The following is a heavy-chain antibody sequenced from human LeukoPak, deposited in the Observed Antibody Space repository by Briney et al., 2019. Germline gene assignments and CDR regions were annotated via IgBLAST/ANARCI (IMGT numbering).Heavy chain of an antibody. CDR2: INPSGGST. Sequence: ASVKVSCKASGYTFTSYYMHWVRQAPGQGLEWMGIINPSGGSTSYAQKFQGRVTMTRDMSTSPVYRELSSLRSEDTAVYYCARESSPVGATASWFDPWGQGTLVTVSS. V-gene: IGHV1-46*01. J-gene: IGHJ5*02. CDR3: ARESSPVGATASWFDP. CDR1: GYTFTSYY. D-gene: IGHD1-26*01.